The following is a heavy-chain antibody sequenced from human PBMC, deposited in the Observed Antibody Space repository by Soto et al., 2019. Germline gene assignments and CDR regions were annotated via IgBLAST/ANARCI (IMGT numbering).Heavy chain of an antibody. V-gene: IGHV3-7*05. CDR2: IKQDGSEK. CDR3: ARPFNPKYYYYGMDV. Sequence: GGSLRLSCAASGFTFSSYWMSWARQAPGKGLEWVANIKQDGSEKYYVDSVKGRFTISRDNAKNSLYLQMNSLRAEDTAAYYCARPFNPKYYYYGMDVWGQGTTVTVS. CDR1: GFTFSSYW. J-gene: IGHJ6*02.